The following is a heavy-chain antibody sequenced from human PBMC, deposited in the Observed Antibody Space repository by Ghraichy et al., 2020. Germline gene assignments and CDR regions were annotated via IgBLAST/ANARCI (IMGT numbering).Heavy chain of an antibody. CDR2: IKRKSDGETT. CDR3: TSDTEASSSYAHDY. CDR1: GITFSDTW. D-gene: IGHD3-16*01. Sequence: GSLNISCAVSGITFSDTWMSWVRQTPGKGLEWVGRIKRKSDGETTSYAAPVKGRFSIARDDSKSTLYLQMDSLKTEDTGVYYCTSDTEASSSYAHDYWGQGTLVTVSS. J-gene: IGHJ4*02. V-gene: IGHV3-15*06.